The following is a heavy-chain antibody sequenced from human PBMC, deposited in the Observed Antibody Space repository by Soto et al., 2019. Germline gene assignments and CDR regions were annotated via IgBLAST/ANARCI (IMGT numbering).Heavy chain of an antibody. CDR2: TYYMSKWYN. V-gene: IGHV6-1*01. J-gene: IGHJ6*02. CDR1: GDSVSSDSAA. D-gene: IGHD6-19*01. CDR3: ARDLIAVAADYYYYGMDV. Sequence: PSRTLSLPCAISGDSVSSDSAALNWIRQSPSRGLEWLGRTYYMSKWYNDYAVSVKSRITINPDTSKNQFSLQLNSVTPEDTAVYYCARDLIAVAADYYYYGMDVWGQGTTVTVS.